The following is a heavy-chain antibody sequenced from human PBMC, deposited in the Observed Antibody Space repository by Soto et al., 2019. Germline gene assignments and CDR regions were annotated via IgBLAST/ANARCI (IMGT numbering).Heavy chain of an antibody. V-gene: IGHV1-69*01. J-gene: IGHJ6*02. CDR3: ARARVPAYTIGATIYYHYGMDV. CDR1: GGTFSSYA. Sequence: QVQLVQSGAEVKKPGSSVKVSCKASGGTFSSYAISWVRQAPGQGLEWMGGIIPIFGTANYAQKVQVRVTITADESTSTAYMELSSLRSEDTAVYYCARARVPAYTIGATIYYHYGMDVWGQGTTVTVSS. CDR2: IIPIFGTA. D-gene: IGHD5-12*01.